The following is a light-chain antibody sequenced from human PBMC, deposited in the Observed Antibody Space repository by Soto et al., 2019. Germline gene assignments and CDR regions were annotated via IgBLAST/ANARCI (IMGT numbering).Light chain of an antibody. V-gene: IGKV3-15*01. CDR3: QQFNTWPRT. Sequence: IVMTQSPATVSASPGERVTLSCRASQSVSGNVAWYQQKPGQPPRLLVYGASTTATDIPARFFGSGSETEFTLTITRLQSVDFGTYYCQQFNTWPRTFGQGTKVEIK. CDR2: GAS. J-gene: IGKJ1*01. CDR1: QSVSGN.